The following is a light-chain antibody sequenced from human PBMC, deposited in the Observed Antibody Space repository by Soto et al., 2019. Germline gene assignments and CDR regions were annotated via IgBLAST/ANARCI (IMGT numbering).Light chain of an antibody. CDR2: DAS. CDR1: QSISSW. Sequence: DIPMTQTPSTLSASVGDRVTITCRASQSISSWLAWYQQKPGKAPKLLIYDASSLESGVPSRFSGSGSGTEFTLTISSLQPDDFATYYCQQYNSYSLLTFGQGPNVDI. J-gene: IGKJ1*01. CDR3: QQYNSYSLLT. V-gene: IGKV1-5*01.